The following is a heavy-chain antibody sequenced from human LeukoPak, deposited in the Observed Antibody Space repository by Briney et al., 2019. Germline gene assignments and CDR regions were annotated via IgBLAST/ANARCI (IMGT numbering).Heavy chain of an antibody. CDR1: GGNLKFYA. V-gene: IGHV1-69*13. D-gene: IGHD2-2*01. J-gene: IGHJ6*03. CDR3: ARVGGDCTSINCYAGGGYYYYFMDL. Sequence: SVKVSCKASGGNLKFYAITWVRQAPGQGLEWVGAIIPILSSTAYAPKFQGRVSITADESTNTGYMELSSLTSEDTAVYFCARVGGDCTSINCYAGGGYYYYFMDLWGKGTTITVSS. CDR2: IIPILSST.